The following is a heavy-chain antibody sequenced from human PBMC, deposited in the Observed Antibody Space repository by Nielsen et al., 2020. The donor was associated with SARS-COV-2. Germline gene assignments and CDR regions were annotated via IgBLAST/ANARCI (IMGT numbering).Heavy chain of an antibody. Sequence: SETLSLTCTVSGDSISSGDYYWSWIRQPPGKGLEWITYIYHSGSTYYNPSLKSRVSISADTSKNQFSLNLSSVTAADTAMYYCARYYVSGMYGMDVWGPGTTVTVSS. J-gene: IGHJ6*02. D-gene: IGHD3-10*01. CDR3: ARYYVSGMYGMDV. CDR2: IYHSGST. V-gene: IGHV4-30-4*01. CDR1: GDSISSGDYY.